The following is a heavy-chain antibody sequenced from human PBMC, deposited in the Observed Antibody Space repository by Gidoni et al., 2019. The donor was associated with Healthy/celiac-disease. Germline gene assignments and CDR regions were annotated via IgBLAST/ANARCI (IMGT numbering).Heavy chain of an antibody. V-gene: IGHV4-30-2*01. CDR2: MCHSGST. CDR1: GGSISSGGYS. Sequence: QLQLQESGSGLVKPSQTLSLTCAVSGGSISSGGYSWSWVRQPPGKGLEWIGYMCHSGSTYYNPSLKSRVTISVDRSKNQFSLKLSSVTAADTAVYYCASGDGEGRFLGWLVYWGQGTLVTVSS. J-gene: IGHJ4*02. CDR3: ASGDGEGRFLGWLVY. D-gene: IGHD3-3*01.